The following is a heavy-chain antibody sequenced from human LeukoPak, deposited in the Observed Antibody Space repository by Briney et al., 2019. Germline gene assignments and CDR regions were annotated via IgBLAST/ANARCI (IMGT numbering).Heavy chain of an antibody. CDR3: ARVGTYYRSLDS. J-gene: IGHJ4*02. CDR2: IYHSGGT. Sequence: SETLSLTCTVSGGSINDASWNWIRQPPGQGLEWIGYIYHSGGTNYNPSLKSRVTISLDTSKNQFSLKLSSVTAADTAVYYCARVGTYYRSLDSWGQGNLVTVSS. V-gene: IGHV4-59*01. CDR1: GGSINDAS. D-gene: IGHD3-10*01.